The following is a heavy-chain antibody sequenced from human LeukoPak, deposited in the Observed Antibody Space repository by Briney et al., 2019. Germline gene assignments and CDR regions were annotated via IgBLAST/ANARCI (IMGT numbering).Heavy chain of an antibody. CDR3: ARDDMLERPSFDV. CDR1: GFPFSDYY. D-gene: IGHD1-1*01. J-gene: IGHJ3*01. CDR2: IRYSATDI. Sequence: GGSLRLSCATSGFPFSDYYMSWIRQAPEKGLEWISYIRYSATDIYYADSVKGRFTISRDNARKSLYLQMNSLRADDTAVYYCARDDMLERPSFDVWGQGTMVTVSS. V-gene: IGHV3-11*01.